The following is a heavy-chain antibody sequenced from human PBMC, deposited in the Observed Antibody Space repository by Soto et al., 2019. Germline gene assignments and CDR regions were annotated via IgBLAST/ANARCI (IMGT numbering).Heavy chain of an antibody. Sequence: PGGSLRLSCAASGFTFSSYSMNWVRQAPGKGLEWVSSISSSSSYIYYADSVKGRFTISRDNAKNSLYLQMNSLRAEDTAVYYCVREYLFATSPSFDYWGQGTLVTSPQ. CDR2: ISSSSSYI. CDR1: GFTFSSYS. CDR3: VREYLFATSPSFDY. J-gene: IGHJ4*02. V-gene: IGHV3-21*01. D-gene: IGHD2-21*01.